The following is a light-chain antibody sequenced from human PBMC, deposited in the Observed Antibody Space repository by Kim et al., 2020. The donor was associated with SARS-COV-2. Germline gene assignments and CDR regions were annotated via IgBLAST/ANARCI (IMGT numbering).Light chain of an antibody. CDR3: QVWDSSSDHHWV. CDR2: YDS. Sequence: GTTARIPRGGNNIGSKSVHWYQQKPGQAPVLVIYYDSDRPSGIPERFSGSNSGNTATLTISRVEAGDEADYYCQVWDSSSDHHWVFGGGTQLTVL. J-gene: IGLJ3*02. V-gene: IGLV3-21*04. CDR1: NIGSKS.